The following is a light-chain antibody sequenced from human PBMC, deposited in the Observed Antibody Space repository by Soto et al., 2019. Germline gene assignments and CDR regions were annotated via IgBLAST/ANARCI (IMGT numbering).Light chain of an antibody. Sequence: DIQMTQSPSTLSASVGDRVTITCRASQSVTNWLAWYQQKPGKAPNLLIYDASRLQSGIPSRFSGSGSGTEFTLTISNLQPDDFATYYCQQYTTYPYTFGQWTKLEIK. V-gene: IGKV1-5*01. J-gene: IGKJ2*01. CDR1: QSVTNW. CDR3: QQYTTYPYT. CDR2: DAS.